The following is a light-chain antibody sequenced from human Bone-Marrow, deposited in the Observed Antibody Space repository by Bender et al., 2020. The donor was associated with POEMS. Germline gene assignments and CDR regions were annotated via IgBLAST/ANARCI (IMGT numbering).Light chain of an antibody. J-gene: IGLJ2*01. CDR2: RDK. CDR1: ALPKQY. Sequence: SHELTQAPSVSVSPGQTARITCSGDALPKQYAYWYQQKPGQAPVMVMYRDKERPSGIPERFSGATSGTTVTLTISGVQTEDEADYYCQSAASSGPYPVFGGGTKLTVL. V-gene: IGLV3-25*03. CDR3: QSAASSGPYPV.